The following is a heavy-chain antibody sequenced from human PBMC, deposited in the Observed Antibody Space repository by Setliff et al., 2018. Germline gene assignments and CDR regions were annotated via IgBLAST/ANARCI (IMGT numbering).Heavy chain of an antibody. J-gene: IGHJ3*02. CDR2: IKQDGSTK. Sequence: GGSMRLSCAASGFTFSNGWMSWVSQAPGKGREWVADIKQDGSTKYYLDSVKGRFTISRDNAKRSLYLQMNGLRADDTGVYYCVRDDADNYDAFDNWGQGTLVTVSS. CDR1: GFTFSNGW. CDR3: VRDDADNYDAFDN. V-gene: IGHV3-7*01. D-gene: IGHD3-22*01.